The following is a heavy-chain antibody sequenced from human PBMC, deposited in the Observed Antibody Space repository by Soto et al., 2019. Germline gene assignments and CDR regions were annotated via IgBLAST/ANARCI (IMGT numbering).Heavy chain of an antibody. Sequence: PGGSLRLSCEASGFTFSTFWMHWVRQAPGKGLVWVSPINSDGSSTNYADSVKGRVTISRDNAKNMLYLQMNSLRAEDTAVYYCARDFEYWGQGTLVTVSS. V-gene: IGHV3-74*01. CDR2: INSDGSST. CDR1: GFTFSTFW. J-gene: IGHJ4*02. CDR3: ARDFEY.